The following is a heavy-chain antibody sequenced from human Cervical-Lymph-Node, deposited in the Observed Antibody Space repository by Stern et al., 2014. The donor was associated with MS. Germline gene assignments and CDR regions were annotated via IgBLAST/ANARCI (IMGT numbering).Heavy chain of an antibody. CDR1: GYSFTNYW. V-gene: IGHV5-51*01. Sequence: VQLVESGAEVKKPGESLKISCKGSGYSFTNYWIGWGRQMPGKGLEWMGFIYPGDSDPRYSPSFQGRVTISADKSISTAYLQWSSLKASDTAMYYCARHRQQTLYGMDVWGQGTTVTVSS. J-gene: IGHJ6*02. CDR2: IYPGDSDP. D-gene: IGHD6-13*01. CDR3: ARHRQQTLYGMDV.